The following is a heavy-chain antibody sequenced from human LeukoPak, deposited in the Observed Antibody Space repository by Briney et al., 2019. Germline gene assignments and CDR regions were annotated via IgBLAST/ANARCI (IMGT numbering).Heavy chain of an antibody. CDR3: ARPYSSGWSGFAAFDI. Sequence: GESLKISCKGSGYSFTSYWIGWVRQMPGKGLEWMGIIYPGDSDTRYSPFFQGQVTISAGKSISTAYLQWSSLKASDTAMYYCARPYSSGWSGFAAFDIWGQGTMVTVSS. CDR1: GYSFTSYW. V-gene: IGHV5-51*01. J-gene: IGHJ3*02. D-gene: IGHD6-19*01. CDR2: IYPGDSDT.